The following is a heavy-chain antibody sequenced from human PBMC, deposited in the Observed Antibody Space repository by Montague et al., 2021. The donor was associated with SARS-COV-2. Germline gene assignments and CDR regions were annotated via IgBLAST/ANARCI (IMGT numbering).Heavy chain of an antibody. CDR1: GFSLSTSGMC. V-gene: IGHV2-70*20. Sequence: PALVKPTQTLTLTCTFSGFSLSTSGMCVNWVRQLPGKALEWLALIDWDDNKFYSTSLKTRLTISKDTSKNQVVLTMTNVDPVDTATYYCARSLYDILTGYYLPFDYWGQGTLVTVSS. D-gene: IGHD3-9*01. CDR2: IDWDDNK. J-gene: IGHJ4*02. CDR3: ARSLYDILTGYYLPFDY.